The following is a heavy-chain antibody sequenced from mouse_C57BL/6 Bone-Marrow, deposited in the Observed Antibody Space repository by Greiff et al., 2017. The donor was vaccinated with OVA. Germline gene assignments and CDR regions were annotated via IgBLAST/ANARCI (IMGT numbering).Heavy chain of an antibody. Sequence: DVQLQESGPGLVKPSQSLSLTCSVTGYSITSGYYWNWIRQFPGNKLAWMGYISYDGSNNYNPSLKNRISITRDTSKNQFFLKLNSVTTEDTATYYCARESSRGQGTLVTVSA. D-gene: IGHD1-1*01. CDR3: ARESS. CDR1: GYSITSGYY. CDR2: ISYDGSN. V-gene: IGHV3-6*01. J-gene: IGHJ3*01.